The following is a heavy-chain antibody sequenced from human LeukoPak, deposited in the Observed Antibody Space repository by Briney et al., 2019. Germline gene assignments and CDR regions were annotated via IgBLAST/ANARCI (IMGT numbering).Heavy chain of an antibody. CDR2: IIPIFGTA. CDR1: GGTFSSYA. D-gene: IGHD6-6*01. V-gene: IGHV1-69*06. Sequence: SVKVSCKASGGTFSSYAISWVRQAPRQGLEWMGRIIPIFGTANYAQKFQGRVTITADKSTSTAYMELSSLRSEDTAVYYCARGDGSARFDYWGQGTLVTVSS. J-gene: IGHJ4*02. CDR3: ARGDGSARFDY.